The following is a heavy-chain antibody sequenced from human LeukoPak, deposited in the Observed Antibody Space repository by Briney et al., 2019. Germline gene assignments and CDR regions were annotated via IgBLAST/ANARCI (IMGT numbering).Heavy chain of an antibody. CDR3: AKRGYYYDSSGYYSRIYFDY. CDR2: ISYDGSNE. CDR1: GFTFSSYG. J-gene: IGHJ4*02. Sequence: PGGSLRLSCVVSGFTFSSYGMHWVRQAPGKGLEWVAVISYDGSNEYYADSVKGRFTISRDNSKNTLYLQMNSLRAEDTAVYYCAKRGYYYDSSGYYSRIYFDYWGQGTLVIVSS. V-gene: IGHV3-30*18. D-gene: IGHD3-22*01.